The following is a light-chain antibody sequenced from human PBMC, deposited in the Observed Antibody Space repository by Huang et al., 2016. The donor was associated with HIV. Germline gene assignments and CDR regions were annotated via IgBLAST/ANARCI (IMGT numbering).Light chain of an antibody. Sequence: EIVMTQSPATLSVSPGERATLSCRASQTIRSNLAWYQQKPGQAPRRLIYGASTRATCIPARFSGSGSGTEFTLSITSLQSEDFAVYFCQQYNNWPPITFGQGTRLEIK. CDR3: QQYNNWPPIT. CDR1: QTIRSN. CDR2: GAS. V-gene: IGKV3-15*01. J-gene: IGKJ5*01.